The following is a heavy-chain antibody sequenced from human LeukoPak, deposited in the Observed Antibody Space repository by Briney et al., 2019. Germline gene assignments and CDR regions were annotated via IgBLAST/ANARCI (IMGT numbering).Heavy chain of an antibody. CDR1: GFDISYNY. CDR3: ARVWFGYFFQ. D-gene: IGHD3-10*01. J-gene: IGHJ4*02. CDR2: IHTGGTT. Sequence: GGSLTLSYVASGFDISYNYVGWVRQAPGKELEWVSVIHTGGTTHYADSVKGRFTISKDNSNNTVYLQMNSVRVEDTAVYYCARVWFGYFFQWGQGALVTVSS. V-gene: IGHV3-66*01.